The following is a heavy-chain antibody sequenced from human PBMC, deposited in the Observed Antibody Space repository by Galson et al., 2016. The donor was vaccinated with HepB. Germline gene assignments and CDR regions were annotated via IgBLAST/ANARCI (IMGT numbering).Heavy chain of an antibody. CDR1: GYTFTEYN. Sequence: SVKVSCKASGYTFTEYNFNWVRQAPGQGFEWMGWISAYNGDTNYAQKLEDRVVMTTDTSTTTAYMELRSLTSDDTAVYYCARDSTSSGGFDYWGQGSLVTVSS. CDR2: ISAYNGDT. V-gene: IGHV1-18*04. J-gene: IGHJ4*02. CDR3: ARDSTSSGGFDY. D-gene: IGHD6-6*01.